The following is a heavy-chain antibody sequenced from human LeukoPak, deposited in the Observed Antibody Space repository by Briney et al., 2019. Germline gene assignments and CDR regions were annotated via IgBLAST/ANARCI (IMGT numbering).Heavy chain of an antibody. CDR3: GRDSSNWAVDY. D-gene: IGHD6-13*01. CDR2: IRYGGTNK. J-gene: IGHJ4*02. CDR1: GFTFSSYG. Sequence: GGSLRLSCAASGFTFSSYGMHWVRQAPGKGLEWVAFIRYGGTNKYYADSVKGRFTISRDNSKNTLYLQMNSLRAEDTAVYYWGRDSSNWAVDYWGQGTLVTVSS. V-gene: IGHV3-30*02.